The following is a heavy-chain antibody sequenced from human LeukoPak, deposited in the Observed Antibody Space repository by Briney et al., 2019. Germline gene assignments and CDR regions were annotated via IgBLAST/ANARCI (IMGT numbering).Heavy chain of an antibody. D-gene: IGHD5-18*01. V-gene: IGHV4-34*01. Sequence: SETLCLSCAVYGGSFSGYYWSWVRQPPGKGLEWIGEINHSGGTNYNPSLKSGVATSVETSTNQSSLKLSSRPAAETAAVYFCRSLKAATLYSYGPASDYWGQGTLVTVFS. CDR3: CRSLKAATLYSYGPASDY. J-gene: IGHJ4*02. CDR2: INHSGGT. CDR1: GGSFSGYY.